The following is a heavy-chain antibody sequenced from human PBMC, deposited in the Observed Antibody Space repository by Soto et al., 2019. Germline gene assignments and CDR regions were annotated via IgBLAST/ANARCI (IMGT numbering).Heavy chain of an antibody. CDR3: AQVPGSYSSQYYFDY. J-gene: IGHJ4*02. CDR1: GFSLSTSRVG. D-gene: IGHD1-26*01. CDR2: IYWDDDK. Sequence: QITLKESGPTLVKPTQTLTLTCTFSGFSLSTSRVGVGWIRQPPGKALEWLALIYWDDDKRYSPSLKSRLTITKDTSKNQVVLTMTNMDPVDTATYYCAQVPGSYSSQYYFDYWGQGTLVTVSS. V-gene: IGHV2-5*02.